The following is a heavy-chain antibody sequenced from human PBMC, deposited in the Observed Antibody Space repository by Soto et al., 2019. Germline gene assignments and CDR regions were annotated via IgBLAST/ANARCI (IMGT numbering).Heavy chain of an antibody. CDR1: EYTFTNYW. D-gene: IGHD3-16*02. Sequence: GESLKISCTGSEYTFTNYWIGWVRQMPGKGLEWMGIIYPPDSETKYSPSFRGQVTISADKSINTAYLQWSSLKASDTAMYYCTRHTSYRYGMDVWGQGTTVTVSS. V-gene: IGHV5-51*01. CDR2: IYPPDSET. CDR3: TRHTSYRYGMDV. J-gene: IGHJ6*02.